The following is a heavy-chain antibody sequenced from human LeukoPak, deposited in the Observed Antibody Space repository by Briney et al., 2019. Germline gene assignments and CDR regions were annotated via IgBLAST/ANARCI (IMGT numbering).Heavy chain of an antibody. J-gene: IGHJ6*02. D-gene: IGHD2-15*01. CDR2: IYYSGST. CDR1: GSSISSYY. V-gene: IGHV4-59*08. CDR3: ARLYCSGGSCYSIMDV. Sequence: SETLSLTCTVSGSSISSYYWSWIRQPPGKGLEWIGYIYYSGSTNYNPSLKSRVTISVDTSKNQFSLKLSSVTAADTAVYYCARLYCSGGSCYSIMDVWGQGTTVTVSS.